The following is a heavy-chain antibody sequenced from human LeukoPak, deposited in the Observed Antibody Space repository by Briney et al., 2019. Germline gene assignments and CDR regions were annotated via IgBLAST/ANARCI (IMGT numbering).Heavy chain of an antibody. CDR1: GFTFSSYS. V-gene: IGHV3-21*01. J-gene: IGHJ3*02. Sequence: GGSLRLSCAASGFTFSSYSMNWVRQAPGKGLEWVSPISSSSSYIYYADSVKGRFTISRDNAKNSLYLQMNSLRAEDTAVYYCARDVLLVPNYYDSSGYYLGAFDIWGQGTMVTVSS. CDR2: ISSSSSYI. D-gene: IGHD3-22*01. CDR3: ARDVLLVPNYYDSSGYYLGAFDI.